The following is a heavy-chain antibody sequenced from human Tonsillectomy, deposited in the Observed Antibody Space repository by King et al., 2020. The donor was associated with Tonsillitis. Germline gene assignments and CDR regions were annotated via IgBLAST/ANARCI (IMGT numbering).Heavy chain of an antibody. CDR2: IYYSGST. J-gene: IGHJ6*01. CDR1: GGSISSYY. Sequence: QLQESGPGLVKPSETLSLTCTVSGGSISSYYWSWIRQPPGKGLEWIVYIYYSGSTNYNPSLKSRVTISVDTSKNQFSLKLSSVTAADTAVYYCERDTSQGPYFVFWRGYYSGGYYYFGIDVWGQGTTVTVSS. D-gene: IGHD3-3*01. V-gene: IGHV4-59*01. CDR3: ERDTSQGPYFVFWRGYYSGGYYYFGIDV.